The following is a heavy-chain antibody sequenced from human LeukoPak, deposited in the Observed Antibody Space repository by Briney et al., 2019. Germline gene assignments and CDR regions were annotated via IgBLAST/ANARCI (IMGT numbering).Heavy chain of an antibody. D-gene: IGHD2-8*02. CDR3: ARWCYSSFDY. Sequence: SQTLSLTCAISGDSLSNNNVAWNWIRQSPSRGLEWLGRTYYRSKWNTDYAVSVKSRITINSDTSKNQFSLQLNSVTPEDTAVYYCARWCYSSFDYWDQGTLVSVSS. V-gene: IGHV6-1*01. CDR1: GDSLSNNNVA. J-gene: IGHJ4*02. CDR2: TYYRSKWNT.